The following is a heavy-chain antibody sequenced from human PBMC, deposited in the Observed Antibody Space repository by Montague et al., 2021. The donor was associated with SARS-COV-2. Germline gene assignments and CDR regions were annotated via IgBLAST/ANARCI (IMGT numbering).Heavy chain of an antibody. CDR3: ARIFCGGDCDGSGVFDI. CDR2: IYYSGSA. Sequence: SETLSLTCTVSGYSIDSGGYFWSWIRQHPGKGLEWIGFIYYSGSADYNPSLESRVSISVDRPKNQFSLKLSSVTAADTAVYYCARIFCGGDCDGSGVFDIWGQGTMVTVSS. J-gene: IGHJ3*02. D-gene: IGHD2-21*02. CDR1: GYSIDSGGYF. V-gene: IGHV4-31*03.